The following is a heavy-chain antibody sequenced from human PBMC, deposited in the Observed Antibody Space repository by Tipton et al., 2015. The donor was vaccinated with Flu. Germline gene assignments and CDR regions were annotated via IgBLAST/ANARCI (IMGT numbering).Heavy chain of an antibody. V-gene: IGHV4-38-2*02. D-gene: IGHD3-10*01. CDR1: GYSISSGYY. CDR2: IFHGVST. Sequence: LRLSCTVSGYSISSGYYWGWIRQPPGKGLEWIGSIFHGVSTYYNPSLKSRVTISVDTSKNQFSLKLSSVTAADTAVYYCATYYYGSGTQSAFDYWGQGTLVTVSS. CDR3: ATYYYGSGTQSAFDY. J-gene: IGHJ4*02.